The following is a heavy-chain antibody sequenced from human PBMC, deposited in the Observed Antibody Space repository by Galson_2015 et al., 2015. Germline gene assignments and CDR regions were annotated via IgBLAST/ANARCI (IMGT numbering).Heavy chain of an antibody. CDR1: GYTFTSYY. CDR3: ASWTDSSGYYFYYGMDV. CDR2: INPSGGST. D-gene: IGHD3-22*01. Sequence: SVKVSCQASGYTFTSYYMHWVRQAPGQGLEWMGIINPSGGSTSYAQKFQGRVTMTRDTSTSTVYMELSRLRSEDAAVYYCASWTDSSGYYFYYGMDVWGQGTTVTVSS. V-gene: IGHV1-46*01. J-gene: IGHJ6*02.